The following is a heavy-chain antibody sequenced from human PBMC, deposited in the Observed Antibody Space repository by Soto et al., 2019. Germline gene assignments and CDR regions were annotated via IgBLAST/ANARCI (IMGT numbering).Heavy chain of an antibody. J-gene: IGHJ5*02. CDR2: IYYSGST. V-gene: IGHV4-31*03. Sequence: SETLSLTCTVSGGSISSGGYYWSWIRQHPGKGLEWIGYIYYSGSTYYNPSLKSRLTISVDTSKNPFSLKLSSVTAADTAVYYCAGVGSSSDLFWFDPWGQGTLVTVSS. CDR3: AGVGSSSDLFWFDP. D-gene: IGHD6-6*01. CDR1: GGSISSGGYY.